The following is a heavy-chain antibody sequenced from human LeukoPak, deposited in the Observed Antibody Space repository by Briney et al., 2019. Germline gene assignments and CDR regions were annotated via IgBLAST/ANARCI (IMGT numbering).Heavy chain of an antibody. J-gene: IGHJ4*02. D-gene: IGHD5-18*01. V-gene: IGHV3-30*02. CDR1: GFTFSSYG. Sequence: KPGGSLRLSCAASGFTFSSYGMHRVRQAPGKGLEWVAFIRYDGSNKYYADSVKGRFTISRDNSKNTLYLQMNSLRAEDTAVYYCAKAVQLWSHFDYWGQGTLVTVSS. CDR2: IRYDGSNK. CDR3: AKAVQLWSHFDY.